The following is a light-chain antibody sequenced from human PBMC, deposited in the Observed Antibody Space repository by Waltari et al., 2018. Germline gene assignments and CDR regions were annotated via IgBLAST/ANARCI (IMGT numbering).Light chain of an antibody. CDR1: SSDVGGYNF. Sequence: QSALTQPRSVSGSPGQSVTISCTGTSSDVGGYNFVSWYQQYPGKAPKHVIYDVNKRPAGVPDRFSGSKAGNTASLIISGLQTEDEAEYYCCSDAGYYTVFGGGTKVAVL. J-gene: IGLJ3*02. V-gene: IGLV2-11*01. CDR2: DVN. CDR3: CSDAGYYTV.